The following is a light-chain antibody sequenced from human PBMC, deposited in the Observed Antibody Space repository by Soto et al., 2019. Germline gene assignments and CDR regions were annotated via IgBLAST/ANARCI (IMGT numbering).Light chain of an antibody. J-gene: IGKJ5*01. CDR1: QGISRN. CDR3: QQFQTFPFN. CDR2: AAS. V-gene: IGKV1-9*01. Sequence: DIQLTQSPSFLSASVGDRVTITCRASQGISRNLAWYQRKPGKAPRLLIYAASTLQSGVPSRFSGSGSGTKFTLTISTLHPEDFATYYCQQFQTFPFNFAQGTRLEIK.